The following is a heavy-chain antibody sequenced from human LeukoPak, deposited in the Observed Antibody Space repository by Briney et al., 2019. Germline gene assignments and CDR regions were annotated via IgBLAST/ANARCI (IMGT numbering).Heavy chain of an antibody. CDR1: GFTFSSYG. D-gene: IGHD6-19*01. J-gene: IGHJ5*02. CDR2: ISYNSGST. Sequence: PGGSLRLSCAASGFTFSSYGMSWVRQAPGKGLEWVSGISYNSGSTAYADSVKGRFTISRDNANNSLYLQMNSLKVEDTALYYCGKWNRQSLVKGWLDPWGQGTLVTVSS. CDR3: GKWNRQSLVKGWLDP. V-gene: IGHV3-9*01.